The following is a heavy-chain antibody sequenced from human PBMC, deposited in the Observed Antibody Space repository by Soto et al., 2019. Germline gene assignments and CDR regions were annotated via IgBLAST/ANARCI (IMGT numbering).Heavy chain of an antibody. CDR2: TYYRSKWYN. V-gene: IGHV6-1*01. D-gene: IGHD6-19*01. Sequence: SQTLSLTCAISGDSVSSNSAAWNWIRQSPSRGLEWLGRTYYRSKWYNDYAVSVKSRITINPDTSKNQFSLQLNSVTPEDTAVYYCARESVGIAVAGGRGAFDIWGQGTMVTVSS. CDR3: ARESVGIAVAGGRGAFDI. CDR1: GDSVSSNSAA. J-gene: IGHJ3*02.